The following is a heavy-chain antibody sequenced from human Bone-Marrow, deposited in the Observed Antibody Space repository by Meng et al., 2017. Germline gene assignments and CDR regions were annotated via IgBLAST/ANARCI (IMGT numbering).Heavy chain of an antibody. J-gene: IGHJ5*02. CDR1: GFTVSSKY. V-gene: IGHV3-53*02. CDR3: ATGETRYWFDP. CDR2: MYSGGDT. D-gene: IGHD1-26*01. Sequence: EVHVVETGGGLLQPGGSLRLSCAASGFTVSSKYMIWVRQSPGKGLEWVSVMYSGGDTHYTDSVKGRFTISRDNSKNALYLQMNNLRAEDTAVYYCATGETRYWFDPWGQGTLVTVSS.